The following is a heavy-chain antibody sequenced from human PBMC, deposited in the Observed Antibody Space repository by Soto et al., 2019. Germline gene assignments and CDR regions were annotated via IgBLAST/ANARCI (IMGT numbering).Heavy chain of an antibody. CDR1: GFTVSSNY. D-gene: IGHD3-9*01. Sequence: GGSLRLSCAASGFTVSSNYMSWVRQAPGKGLEWVSVIYSGGSTYYADSVKGRFTISRDNSKNTLYLQMNSLRAEDTAVYYCARIRVAHYDILTGYYQYNWFDPWGQGTLVTVSS. V-gene: IGHV3-53*01. CDR3: ARIRVAHYDILTGYYQYNWFDP. CDR2: IYSGGST. J-gene: IGHJ5*02.